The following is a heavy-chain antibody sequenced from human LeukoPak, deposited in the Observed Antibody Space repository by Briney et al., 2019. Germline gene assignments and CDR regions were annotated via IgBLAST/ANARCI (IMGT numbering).Heavy chain of an antibody. J-gene: IGHJ6*02. CDR3: ARDEADYDFWSGYHYYYYGMDV. CDR2: ISSSSSYI. V-gene: IGHV3-21*01. CDR1: GFTFSSYS. Sequence: GGSLRLSCAASGFTFSSYSMNWVRQAPGKGLEWVSSISSSSSYIYYADSVKGRSTISRDNAKNSLYLQMNSLRAEDTAVYYCARDEADYDFWSGYHYYYYGMDVWGQGTTVTVSS. D-gene: IGHD3-3*01.